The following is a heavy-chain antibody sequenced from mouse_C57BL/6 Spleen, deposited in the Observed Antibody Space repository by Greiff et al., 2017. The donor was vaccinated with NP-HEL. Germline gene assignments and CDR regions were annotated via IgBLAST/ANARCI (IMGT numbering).Heavy chain of an antibody. V-gene: IGHV1-52*01. Sequence: QVQLQLPGAELVRPGSSVKLSCKASGYTFTSYWMHWVKQRPIQGLEWIGNIDPSDSETNYNQKFKDKATLTVDKSSSTAYMQLSSLTSEDSAVYYCARSTVATKYFDVWGTGTTVTVSS. CDR3: ARSTVATKYFDV. D-gene: IGHD1-1*01. CDR1: GYTFTSYW. CDR2: IDPSDSET. J-gene: IGHJ1*03.